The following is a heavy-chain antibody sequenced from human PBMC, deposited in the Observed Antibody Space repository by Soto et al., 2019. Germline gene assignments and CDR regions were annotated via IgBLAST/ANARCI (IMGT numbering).Heavy chain of an antibody. CDR2: INHSGST. D-gene: IGHD4-17*01. V-gene: IGHV4-34*01. CDR3: ARGQGDRYGDYALDY. J-gene: IGHJ4*02. Sequence: KTSETLSLTCAVYGGSFSGYYWSWIRQPPGKGLEWIGEINHSGSTNYNPSLKSRVTISVDTSKNQFSLKLSSVTAADTAVYYCARGQGDRYGDYALDYWGQGTLVTVS. CDR1: GGSFSGYY.